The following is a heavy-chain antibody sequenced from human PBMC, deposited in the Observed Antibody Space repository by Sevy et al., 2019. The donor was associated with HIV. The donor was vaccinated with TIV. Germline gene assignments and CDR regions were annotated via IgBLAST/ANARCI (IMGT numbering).Heavy chain of an antibody. Sequence: SLTCTVSGTSFSSDSWTWIRQSPGKGLEWIGEINHTGSTNYNPSLKSRVTISVDTSKNQFSLKLTSVTAADTAIYYCARWRGTRVTMIVVVTTGYFDHWGQGTLVTVSS. J-gene: IGHJ4*02. D-gene: IGHD3-22*01. CDR2: INHTGST. V-gene: IGHV4-34*01. CDR1: GTSFSSDS. CDR3: ARWRGTRVTMIVVVTTGYFDH.